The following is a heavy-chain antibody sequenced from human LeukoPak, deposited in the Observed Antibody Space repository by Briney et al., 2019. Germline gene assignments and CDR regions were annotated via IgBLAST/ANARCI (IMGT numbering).Heavy chain of an antibody. CDR3: ARVPNVIAARQWGFDP. D-gene: IGHD6-6*01. CDR2: INPNSGGT. CDR1: GGTFSSYA. J-gene: IGHJ5*02. Sequence: RASVKVSCKASGGTFSSYAISWVRQAPGQGLEWMGWINPNSGGTNYAQKFQGRVTMTRDTSISTAYMELSRLRSDDTAVYYCARVPNVIAARQWGFDPWGQGTLATVSS. V-gene: IGHV1-2*02.